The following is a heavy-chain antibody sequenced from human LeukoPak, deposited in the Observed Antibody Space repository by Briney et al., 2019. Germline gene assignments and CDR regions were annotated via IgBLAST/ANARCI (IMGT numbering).Heavy chain of an antibody. J-gene: IGHJ4*02. CDR2: IKQDGSEK. Sequence: GGSLRLSCVASGFNFSNYWMSWVRQAPVEGLEWVANIKQDGSEKYYVDSVEGRFTISRDNAKNSLFLQMNSLRAEDTAVYYCAREDYGEPFDYWGQGTLVTVSS. CDR1: GFNFSNYW. D-gene: IGHD4-17*01. CDR3: AREDYGEPFDY. V-gene: IGHV3-7*01.